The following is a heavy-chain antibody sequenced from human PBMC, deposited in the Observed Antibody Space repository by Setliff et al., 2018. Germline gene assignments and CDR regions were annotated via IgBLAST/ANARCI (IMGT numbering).Heavy chain of an antibody. J-gene: IGHJ4*02. CDR2: ISAYNGNT. Sequence: ASVKVSCKASGYTFAESIVSWVRQAPGQGLEWMGWISAYNGNTNYAQKLQGRVTMTTDTSTSTAYMELRSLRSDDTAVYYCARLVRFCTKTACQRLSGGEFWGQGTLVTVSS. CDR1: GYTFAESI. CDR3: ARLVRFCTKTACQRLSGGEF. V-gene: IGHV1-18*04. D-gene: IGHD3-3*01.